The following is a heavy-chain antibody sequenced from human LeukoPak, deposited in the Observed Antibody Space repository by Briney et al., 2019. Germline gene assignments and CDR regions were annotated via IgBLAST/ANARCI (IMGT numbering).Heavy chain of an antibody. CDR3: ARDGSEWSRDL. Sequence: PEGSLRLSCEASGFTFSPYGMTWVRQAPGKGLEWVSTTSYDSRSIGYADSVKGRFTISRDNAKSSTFLQMNSLRVEDTAVYYCARDGSEWSRDLWGQGTLVTVSS. CDR2: TSYDSRSI. D-gene: IGHD2-15*01. V-gene: IGHV3-21*01. J-gene: IGHJ5*02. CDR1: GFTFSPYG.